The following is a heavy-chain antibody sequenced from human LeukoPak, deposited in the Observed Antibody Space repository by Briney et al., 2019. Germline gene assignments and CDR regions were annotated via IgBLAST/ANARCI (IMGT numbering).Heavy chain of an antibody. V-gene: IGHV3-74*01. CDR2: INSDGSST. D-gene: IGHD5-18*01. CDR1: GVTFSSDW. Sequence: GGSLRLSCAASGVTFSSDWMHWARQGPGKGRVWVSRINSDGSSTSYADSVKGRFTISRDNSKNTLYLQMNSLRAEDTAVYYCAKDRDRYGYRGYDYWGQGTLVTVSS. CDR3: AKDRDRYGYRGYDY. J-gene: IGHJ4*02.